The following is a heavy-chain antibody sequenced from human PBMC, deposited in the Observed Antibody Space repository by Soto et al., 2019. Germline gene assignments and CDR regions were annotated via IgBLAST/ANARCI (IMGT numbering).Heavy chain of an antibody. CDR1: GFTFSSYA. V-gene: IGHV3-30-3*01. J-gene: IGHJ6*02. CDR2: ISYDGSNK. Sequence: GGSLRLSCAASGFTFSSYAMHWVRQAPGKGLEWVAVISYDGSNKYYADSVKGRFTISRDNSKNMLYLQMNSLRAEDTAVYYCARVGNFWSGYYSDYYYYGMDVWGQGTTVTVSS. CDR3: ARVGNFWSGYYSDYYYYGMDV. D-gene: IGHD3-3*01.